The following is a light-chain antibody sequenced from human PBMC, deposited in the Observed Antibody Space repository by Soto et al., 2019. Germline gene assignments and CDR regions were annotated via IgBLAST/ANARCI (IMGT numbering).Light chain of an antibody. CDR3: QQYGSSLPWT. V-gene: IGKV3-20*01. Sequence: EIGLTQSPATLSLSPGERATLSCRASQSVSSSYLAWYQQKPGQAPRILIYGASSRATGIPDRFSGSGSGTDFTLTISRLEPEDFAVYYCQQYGSSLPWTFGQGTKVEIK. CDR2: GAS. CDR1: QSVSSSY. J-gene: IGKJ1*01.